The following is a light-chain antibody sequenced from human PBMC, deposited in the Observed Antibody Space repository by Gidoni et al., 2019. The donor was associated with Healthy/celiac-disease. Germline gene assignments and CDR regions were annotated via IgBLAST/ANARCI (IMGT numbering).Light chain of an antibody. V-gene: IGKV1-27*01. CDR1: QGMSNY. CDR3: QKYNSAPWT. Sequence: DIQMTQSPSSLSASVGDRVTITCRASQGMSNYLAWYQQKPGKVPKLLIYAASTLQSGVPSRFSGSGSGTDFTLTISSLQPEDVAPYYCQKYNSAPWTFGQGTKVEIK. CDR2: AAS. J-gene: IGKJ1*01.